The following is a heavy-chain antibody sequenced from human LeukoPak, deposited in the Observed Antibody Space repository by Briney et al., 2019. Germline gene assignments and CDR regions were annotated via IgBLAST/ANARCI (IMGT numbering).Heavy chain of an antibody. J-gene: IGHJ5*01. CDR2: ISGSGGST. CDR1: GFTFSSYA. Sequence: GGSLRLSCAASGFTFSSYAMSWVRQAPGKGLEWVSAISGSGGSTYYADSVKGRFTISRDNSKNTLYLQMNSLRAEDTAVYYCAKREEGITIFGVVTPNWFDSWGQGTLVTVSS. CDR3: AKREEGITIFGVVTPNWFDS. V-gene: IGHV3-23*01. D-gene: IGHD3-3*01.